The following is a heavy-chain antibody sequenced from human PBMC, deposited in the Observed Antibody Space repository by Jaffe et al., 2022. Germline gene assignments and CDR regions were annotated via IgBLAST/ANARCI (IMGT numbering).Heavy chain of an antibody. CDR2: IYYSGST. Sequence: QVQLQESGPGLVKPSETLSLTCTVSGGSISSYYWSWIRQPPGKGLEWIGYIYYSGSTNYNPSLKSRVTISVDTSKNQFSLKLSSVTAADTAVYYCARDVWGPDDFWSGKGYYYYMDVWGKGTTVTVSS. CDR3: ARDVWGPDDFWSGKGYYYYMDV. V-gene: IGHV4-59*01. J-gene: IGHJ6*03. CDR1: GGSISSYY. D-gene: IGHD3-3*01.